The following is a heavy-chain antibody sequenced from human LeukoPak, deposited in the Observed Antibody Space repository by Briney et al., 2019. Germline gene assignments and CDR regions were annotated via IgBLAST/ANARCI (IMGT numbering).Heavy chain of an antibody. V-gene: IGHV4-59*01. Sequence: SETLSLTCTVSGGSLSSYYWSWIRQPPGKGLEWIGYIYYSGSTNYNPSLKSRVTISVDTSKNQFSLKLSSVTAADTAVYYCARTGWYEASYYFDYWGQGTLVTVSS. CDR3: ARTGWYEASYYFDY. CDR1: GGSLSSYY. D-gene: IGHD6-19*01. CDR2: IYYSGST. J-gene: IGHJ4*02.